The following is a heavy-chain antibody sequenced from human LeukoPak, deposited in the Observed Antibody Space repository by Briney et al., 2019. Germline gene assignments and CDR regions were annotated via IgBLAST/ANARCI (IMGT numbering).Heavy chain of an antibody. D-gene: IGHD6-19*01. V-gene: IGHV1-2*02. J-gene: IGHJ4*02. Sequence: ASVKVSCKASGYTFTGYYMHWVRQAPGQGLEWMGWINPNSGGTNYAQKFQGRVTMTRDTSISTAYMELSRLRSDDTAVYYCARGGRGYSSGWTPDYWGQGTLVTVSS. CDR1: GYTFTGYY. CDR2: INPNSGGT. CDR3: ARGGRGYSSGWTPDY.